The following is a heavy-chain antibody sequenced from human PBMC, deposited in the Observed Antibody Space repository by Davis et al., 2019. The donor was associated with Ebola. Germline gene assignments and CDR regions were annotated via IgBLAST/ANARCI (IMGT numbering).Heavy chain of an antibody. V-gene: IGHV3-30*18. Sequence: GESLKISCAASGFTFSSYGMHWVRQAPGKGLEWVAVISYDGSNKYYADSVKGRFTISRDNSKNTLYLQMNSLRAEDTAVYYCAKVMATDEGGFDYWGQGTLVTVSS. CDR2: ISYDGSNK. D-gene: IGHD5-24*01. CDR3: AKVMATDEGGFDY. CDR1: GFTFSSYG. J-gene: IGHJ4*02.